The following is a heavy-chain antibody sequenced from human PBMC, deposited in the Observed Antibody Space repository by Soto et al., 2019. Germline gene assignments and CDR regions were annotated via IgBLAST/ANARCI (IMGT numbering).Heavy chain of an antibody. D-gene: IGHD3-22*01. V-gene: IGHV3-30-3*01. J-gene: IGHJ4*02. Sequence: QVQLVESGGGVVQPGGSLQLSCAASGFSFSGFTMHWVRQAPGKGLEWVAVVSFDGNKKYYADSVQGRFTISRDNSKNTLYLQVNSLIPEDTAVYYCARENIKGYYYDSSGYYQSGYFDYWGQGTLVTVSS. CDR3: ARENIKGYYYDSSGYYQSGYFDY. CDR1: GFSFSGFT. CDR2: VSFDGNKK.